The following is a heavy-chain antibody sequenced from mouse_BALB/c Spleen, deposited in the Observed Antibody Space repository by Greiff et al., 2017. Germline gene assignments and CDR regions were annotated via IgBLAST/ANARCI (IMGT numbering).Heavy chain of an antibody. J-gene: IGHJ4*01. CDR1: GFTFSDYY. D-gene: IGHD1-2*01. CDR3: ARAPFTTARGDYAMDY. Sequence: EVQGVESGGGLVKPGGSLKLSCAASGFTFSDYYMYWVRQTPEKRLEWVATISDGGSYTYYPDSVKGRFTISRDNAKNNLYLQMSSLKSEDTAMYYCARAPFTTARGDYAMDYWGQGTSVTVSS. V-gene: IGHV5-4*02. CDR2: ISDGGSYT.